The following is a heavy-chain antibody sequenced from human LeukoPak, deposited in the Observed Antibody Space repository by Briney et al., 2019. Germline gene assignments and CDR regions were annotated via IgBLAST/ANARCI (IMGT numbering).Heavy chain of an antibody. V-gene: IGHV4-61*02. D-gene: IGHD1-26*01. CDR2: IYTSGST. Sequence: PSETLSLTCSVSGGSISSGSYYWSWIRQPAGKGLEWIGRIYTSGSTNYNPSLKSRVTISVDTSKNQFSLKLSSVTAADTAVYYCAGDSGSYGGYDAFDIWGQGTMVTVSS. J-gene: IGHJ3*02. CDR1: GGSISSGSYY. CDR3: AGDSGSYGGYDAFDI.